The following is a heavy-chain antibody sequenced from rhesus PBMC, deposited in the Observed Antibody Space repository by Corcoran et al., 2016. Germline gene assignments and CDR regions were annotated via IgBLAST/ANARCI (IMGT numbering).Heavy chain of an antibody. V-gene: IGHV4-99*01. J-gene: IGHJ5-2*02. CDR3: ARQRNLSLDV. Sequence: QVQLQESGPGLVKPSETLSLTCAVSGYSISSGYYWGWIRQPPGKGLEYFGYTTGSGGTTYDTPSLRSRVTISKDTSKNPFSLKLSSVTAADTAVYYCARQRNLSLDVWGRGLLVTVSS. CDR1: GYSISSGYY. CDR2: TTGSGGTT.